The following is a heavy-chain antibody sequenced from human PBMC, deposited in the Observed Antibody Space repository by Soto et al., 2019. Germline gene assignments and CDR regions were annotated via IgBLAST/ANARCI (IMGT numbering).Heavy chain of an antibody. CDR2: ISYDGKNQ. V-gene: IGHV3-30*18. D-gene: IGHD6-19*01. CDR1: EFTFSSYS. CDR3: AKDRYVRGGWPKFSCFDC. J-gene: IGHJ4*02. Sequence: QVQLVESGGGVVQPGRSLRLSCVGSEFTFSSYSMHWLRQTPGKGLEWLAIISYDGKNQDYAKSLKGRFTISRDNSNNTLYLPMNSLSPEDTAVYYCAKDRYVRGGWPKFSCFDCWGQGTLVTVTS.